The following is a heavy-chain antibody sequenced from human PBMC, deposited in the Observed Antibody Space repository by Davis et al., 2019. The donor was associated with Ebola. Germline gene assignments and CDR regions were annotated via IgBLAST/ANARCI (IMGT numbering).Heavy chain of an antibody. J-gene: IGHJ4*02. D-gene: IGHD1-14*01. CDR3: AKAENLDY. V-gene: IGHV3-30*18. CDR1: GFTFSSYG. Sequence: GESLKIPCAASGFTFSSYGMHWVRQAPGKGLEWVAVISYDGSNKYYADSVKGRFTISRDNSKNTLYLQMNSLRAEDTAVYYCAKAENLDYWGQGTLVTVSS. CDR2: ISYDGSNK.